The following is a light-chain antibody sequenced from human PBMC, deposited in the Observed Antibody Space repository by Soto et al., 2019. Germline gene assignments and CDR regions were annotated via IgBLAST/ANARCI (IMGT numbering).Light chain of an antibody. V-gene: IGLV2-14*01. CDR2: EVS. CDR3: SSYTSSRTWV. J-gene: IGLJ3*02. Sequence: QYALTQPAAVSGSPGQSITISCTGTSDDVGGYNYVSCYQQHPGKAPKLMIYEVSNRPSGVSNRFSGSKSGNTASLTISGLQAEDEADYYCSSYTSSRTWVFGGGTKLTVL. CDR1: SDDVGGYNY.